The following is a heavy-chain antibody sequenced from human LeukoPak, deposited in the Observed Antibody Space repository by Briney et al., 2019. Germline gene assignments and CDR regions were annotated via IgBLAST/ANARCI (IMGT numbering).Heavy chain of an antibody. CDR3: ARGDGYIS. CDR2: ISYDGSNK. V-gene: IGHV3-30-3*01. Sequence: GGSLRLSCAASGFTFSSYAMHWVRQAPGKGLEWVAVISYDGSNKYYADSVKGRFTISRDNSKNTLYLQMNSLRAEDTAVYYCARGDGYISRGQGTLVTVSS. D-gene: IGHD5-24*01. CDR1: GFTFSSYA. J-gene: IGHJ4*02.